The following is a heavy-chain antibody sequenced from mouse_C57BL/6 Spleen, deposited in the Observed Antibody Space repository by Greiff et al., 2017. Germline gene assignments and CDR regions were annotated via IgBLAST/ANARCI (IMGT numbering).Heavy chain of an antibody. CDR1: GFTFSDYG. J-gene: IGHJ1*03. V-gene: IGHV5-17*03. CDR3: ARQGGTTEYFDV. D-gene: IGHD1-1*01. CDR2: ISSGGSYT. Sequence: EVMLVESGGGLVKPGGSLKLSCAASGFTFSDYGMHWVRQAPGKGLEWVGYISSGGSYTYYPDSVKGRVTISRDKAKNTLYLQRSSLKYEDAALYYGARQGGTTEYFDVWGTGTTVTVSS.